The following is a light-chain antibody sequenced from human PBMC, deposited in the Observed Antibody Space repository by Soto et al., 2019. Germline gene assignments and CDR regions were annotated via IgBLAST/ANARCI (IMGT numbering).Light chain of an antibody. J-gene: IGKJ1*01. V-gene: IGKV3-15*01. Sequence: EIVMTQSPATLSVSPGERATFSCRASQSVSSSYLAWYQQKPGQAPRLLIYGASTRATGIPARFSGSGSGTEFTLTISSLQSEDFAVYYCQQYNNWPWTFGQGTKVDIK. CDR1: QSVSSSY. CDR3: QQYNNWPWT. CDR2: GAS.